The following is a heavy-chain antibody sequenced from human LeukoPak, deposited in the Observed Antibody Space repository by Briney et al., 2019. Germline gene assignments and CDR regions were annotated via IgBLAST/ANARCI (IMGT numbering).Heavy chain of an antibody. CDR3: ARESGNGYSSGWYPYYYYGMDV. J-gene: IGHJ6*02. V-gene: IGHV3-33*08. Sequence: GRSLRLSCAASGFTFSSYAMHWVRQAPGKGLEWVAVIWYDGSNKYYADSVKGRFTISRDNSKNTLYLQMNSLRAEDTAVYYCARESGNGYSSGWYPYYYYGMDVWGQGTTVTVSS. D-gene: IGHD6-19*01. CDR2: IWYDGSNK. CDR1: GFTFSSYA.